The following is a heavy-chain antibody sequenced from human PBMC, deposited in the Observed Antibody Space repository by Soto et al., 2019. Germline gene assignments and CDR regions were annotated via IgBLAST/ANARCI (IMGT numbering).Heavy chain of an antibody. V-gene: IGHV3-30*18. Sequence: GGSLRLSCAASGFTFSSYGMHWVRQAPGKGLEWVAVISYDGSNKYYADSVKGRFTISRDNSKNTLYLQMNSLRAEDTAVYYWAKDSFVYWGRGTLVTVSS. CDR3: AKDSFVY. CDR1: GFTFSSYG. J-gene: IGHJ4*02. CDR2: ISYDGSNK.